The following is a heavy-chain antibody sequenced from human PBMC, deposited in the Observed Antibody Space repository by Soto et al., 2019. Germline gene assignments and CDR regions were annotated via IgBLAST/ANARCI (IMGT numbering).Heavy chain of an antibody. CDR3: ARMDGLGSYFDY. Sequence: QVQLQESGPGLVKPSVTLSLTCTVSDVSISTHKWWWTWVRKPPGKGLEWIGAIHQGGGTNYNPSLKSRVTMSIDESKNQFSLNMNSVTAADTAAYYCARMDGLGSYFDYWGQGAQATVSS. CDR1: DVSISTHKW. V-gene: IGHV4-4*02. J-gene: IGHJ4*02. D-gene: IGHD3-10*01. CDR2: IHQGGGT.